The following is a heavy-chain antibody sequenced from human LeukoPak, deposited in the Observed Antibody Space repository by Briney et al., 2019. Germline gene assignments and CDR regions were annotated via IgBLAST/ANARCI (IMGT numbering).Heavy chain of an antibody. V-gene: IGHV1-2*02. CDR1: GYTLTTYS. J-gene: IGHJ3*02. CDR3: ASSTVRRRPNAFDI. D-gene: IGHD2-2*01. Sequence: ASVKVSCKASGYTLTTYSMNWVRQAPGQGLEWMGWINPNSGGTNYALKFQGRVTMTRDTSISTAYMELSRLRSDDTAVYYCASSTVRRRPNAFDIWGQGTMVTVSS. CDR2: INPNSGGT.